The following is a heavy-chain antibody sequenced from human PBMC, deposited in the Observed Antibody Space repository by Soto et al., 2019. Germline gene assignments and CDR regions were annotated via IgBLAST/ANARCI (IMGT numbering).Heavy chain of an antibody. CDR3: ARYSSSSVFDY. D-gene: IGHD6-6*01. CDR2: IYYSGSI. Sequence: QVQLQESGTGLVKPSETLSLTCTISGGSVTSGSYYWSWIRQPPGKGLEWSGYIYYSGSIDYNPSLKSRVNISADTSKTQFSLMMSSVTAADTAVYYCARYSSSSVFDYWGQGILVTVSS. J-gene: IGHJ4*02. V-gene: IGHV4-61*01. CDR1: GGSVTSGSYY.